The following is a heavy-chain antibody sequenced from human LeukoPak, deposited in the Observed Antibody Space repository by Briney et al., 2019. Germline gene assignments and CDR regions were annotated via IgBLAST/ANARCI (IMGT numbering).Heavy chain of an antibody. CDR1: GFTFDDYA. V-gene: IGHV3-9*03. Sequence: GRSLRLSCAASGFTFDDYAMHWVRQAPGKGLEWVSGISWNSGSIGYADSVKGRFTISRDSAKNSLYLQMNSLRAEDMALYYCAKVAVAGIGLWYFDLWGRGTLVTVSS. CDR3: AKVAVAGIGLWYFDL. CDR2: ISWNSGSI. D-gene: IGHD6-19*01. J-gene: IGHJ2*01.